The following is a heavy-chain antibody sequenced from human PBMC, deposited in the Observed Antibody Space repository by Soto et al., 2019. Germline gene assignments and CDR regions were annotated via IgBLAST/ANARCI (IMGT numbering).Heavy chain of an antibody. CDR2: ISYDGSNK. D-gene: IGHD2-2*01. CDR1: GFTFSSYG. V-gene: IGHV3-30*18. CDR3: AKDLDCISTSCFFYGMDV. J-gene: IGHJ6*02. Sequence: GGSLRLSCAASGFTFSSYGMHWVRQAPGKGLEWVAVISYDGSNKYYADSVKGRFTISRDNSKNTLYLQMNSLRAEDTAVYYCAKDLDCISTSCFFYGMDVWGQGTTVTVSS.